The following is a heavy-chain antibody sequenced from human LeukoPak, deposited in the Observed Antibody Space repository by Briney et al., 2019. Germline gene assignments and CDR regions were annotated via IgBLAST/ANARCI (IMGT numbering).Heavy chain of an antibody. CDR1: GGSISSYF. J-gene: IGHJ6*02. V-gene: IGHV4-59*01. CDR3: ARGAGNYYFYGMDV. Sequence: KSSETLSLTCTVSGGSISSYFWSWIRQPPGKGLEWIGHIYYSGSTNYNPSLKSRVTVSVDTSKNQFSLKLSSVTAADTAVYYCARGAGNYYFYGMDVWGQGTLVTVSS. CDR2: IYYSGST.